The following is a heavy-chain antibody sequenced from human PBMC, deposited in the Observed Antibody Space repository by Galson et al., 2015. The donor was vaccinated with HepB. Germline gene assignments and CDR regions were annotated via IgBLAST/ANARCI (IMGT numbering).Heavy chain of an antibody. CDR3: ASGSFWSGYYKDEALDY. CDR1: GGSISSGSYY. D-gene: IGHD3-3*01. V-gene: IGHV4-61*02. J-gene: IGHJ4*02. Sequence: TLSLTCTVSGGSISSGSYYWSWIRQPAGKGLEWIGRIYTSGSTNYNPSLKSRVTMSVDTSKNQFSLKLSFVTAADTAVYYCASGSFWSGYYKDEALDYWGQGTLVTVSS. CDR2: IYTSGST.